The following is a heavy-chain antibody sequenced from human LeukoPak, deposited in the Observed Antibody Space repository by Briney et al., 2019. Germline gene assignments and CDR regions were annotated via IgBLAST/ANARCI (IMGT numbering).Heavy chain of an antibody. CDR1: GFTLSSYA. J-gene: IGHJ4*02. D-gene: IGHD5-24*01. V-gene: IGHV3-30*15. CDR2: ITYNGGNT. Sequence: PGRSLSLFCGASGFTLSSYAMQWVRRAPGRGRGWVAFITYNGGNTYYAESMKGRLTISRDNSKNTLYLQMSSLRAEDTAVYYCARDGRRYGSASYCWRRGSLATVSS. CDR3: ARDGRRYGSASYC.